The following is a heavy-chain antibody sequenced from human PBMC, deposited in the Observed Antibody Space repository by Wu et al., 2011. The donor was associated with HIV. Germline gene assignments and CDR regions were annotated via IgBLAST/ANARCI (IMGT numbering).Heavy chain of an antibody. Sequence: SVKVSCKASGYTFTDYYMHWVRQAPGQGLEWMGIINPSGGSTSYAQKFQGRVTMTRNTSISTAYMELSSPRSEDTAVYYCARGPYSSSWNYYYGMDVWGQGTTVSVSS. CDR3: ARGPYSSSWNYYYGMDV. V-gene: IGHV1-46*01. CDR1: GYTFTDYY. D-gene: IGHD6-13*01. J-gene: IGHJ6*02. CDR2: INPSGGST.